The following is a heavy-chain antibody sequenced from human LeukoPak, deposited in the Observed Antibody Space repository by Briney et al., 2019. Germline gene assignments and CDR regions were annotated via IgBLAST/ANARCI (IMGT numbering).Heavy chain of an antibody. Sequence: ASVKVSCKSSGYTFNYYMHWVRQAPGHGLEWMGWINPNSGGTNYAQKFLGRVTVTRDTSISTAYMELSRLRSDDTAMYYCASGGGSSGFPDDWGQGTLVTVSS. CDR2: INPNSGGT. D-gene: IGHD3-22*01. J-gene: IGHJ4*02. CDR3: ASGGGSSGFPDD. V-gene: IGHV1-2*02. CDR1: GYTFNYY.